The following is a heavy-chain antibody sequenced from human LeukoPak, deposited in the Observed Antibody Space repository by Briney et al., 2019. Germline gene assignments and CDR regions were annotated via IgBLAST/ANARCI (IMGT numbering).Heavy chain of an antibody. J-gene: IGHJ6*03. CDR3: ARLFIVVVPAATEYYYYYYMDV. V-gene: IGHV1-18*01. CDR1: GYTFTSYG. D-gene: IGHD2-2*01. Sequence: ASVKVSCKASGYTFTSYGISWVRQAPGQGLEWMGWISAYNGNTNYAQKLQGRVTMTTDTSTSTAYMELRSLRSDDTAVYYCARLFIVVVPAATEYYYYYYMDVWGKGTTVTVSS. CDR2: ISAYNGNT.